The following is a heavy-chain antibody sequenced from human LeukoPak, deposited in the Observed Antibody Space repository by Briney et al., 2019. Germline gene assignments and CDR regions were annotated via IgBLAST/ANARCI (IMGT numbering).Heavy chain of an antibody. J-gene: IGHJ5*02. D-gene: IGHD5-18*01. V-gene: IGHV1-69*13. Sequence: SVKVSCKASGGTFGSYAISWVRQAPGQGLEWMGGIIPIFGTANYAQKFQGRVTITADESTSTAYMELSSLRSEDTAVYYCARGGVDSYGYPYWFDPWGQGTLVTVSS. CDR3: ARGGVDSYGYPYWFDP. CDR2: IIPIFGTA. CDR1: GGTFGSYA.